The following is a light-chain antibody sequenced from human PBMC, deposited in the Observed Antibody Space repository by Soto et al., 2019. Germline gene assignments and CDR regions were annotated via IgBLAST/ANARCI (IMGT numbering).Light chain of an antibody. CDR3: QQYNNWPIT. V-gene: IGKV3-15*01. J-gene: IGKJ5*01. CDR1: QSVRGN. CDR2: DSS. Sequence: VLTQFPATLSLSPGERATLSCRASQSVRGNLAWYQQKPGQAPRLLIYDSSTRAAGIPLRFSGTGSGTDFTLTVTSLQSEDFAVYFCQQYNNWPITFCQGTRLEIK.